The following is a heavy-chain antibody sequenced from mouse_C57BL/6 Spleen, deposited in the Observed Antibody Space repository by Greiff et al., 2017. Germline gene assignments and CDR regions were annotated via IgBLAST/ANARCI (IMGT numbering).Heavy chain of an antibody. Sequence: QPQQSFSYLFIPGASFTLSCKASGYTFTDYEMHWVKQTPVHGLEWIGAIDPETGGTAYNQKFKGKAILTADKSSSTAYMELRSLTSEDSAVYYCTRGDYWGQGTTLTVSS. CDR3: TRGDY. V-gene: IGHV1-15*01. J-gene: IGHJ2*01. CDR2: IDPETGGT. CDR1: GYTFTDYE.